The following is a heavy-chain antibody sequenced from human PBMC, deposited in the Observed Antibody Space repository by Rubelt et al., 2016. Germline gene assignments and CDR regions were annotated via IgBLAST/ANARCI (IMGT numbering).Heavy chain of an antibody. Sequence: QVQLQESGPGLVKPSETLSLTCSVSDGSISSYYWSWIRQPPGKGLEWIGYIYSSGNTNYNPSLKRRVTISVDMSKNQFSLKLNAVTAADTAVYYCARGKTVAESWGQRTLITVSS. D-gene: IGHD6-19*01. CDR2: IYSSGNT. CDR3: ARGKTVAES. J-gene: IGHJ4*02. CDR1: DGSISSYY. V-gene: IGHV4-59*01.